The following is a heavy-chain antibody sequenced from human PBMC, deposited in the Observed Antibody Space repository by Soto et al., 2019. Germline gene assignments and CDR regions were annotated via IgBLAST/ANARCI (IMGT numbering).Heavy chain of an antibody. CDR3: TSRDLGYCSGGSCYVVDFDY. D-gene: IGHD2-15*01. V-gene: IGHV3-73*02. J-gene: IGHJ4*02. CDR1: GFTFSGSA. Sequence: EVQLVESGGGLVQPGGSLKLSCAASGFTFSGSAMHWVRQASGKGLEWVGRIRSKANSYATAYAESVKGRFTISRDDAKNTAYPQMNSLKTEDTAVYYCTSRDLGYCSGGSCYVVDFDYWGQGTLVTVSS. CDR2: IRSKANSYAT.